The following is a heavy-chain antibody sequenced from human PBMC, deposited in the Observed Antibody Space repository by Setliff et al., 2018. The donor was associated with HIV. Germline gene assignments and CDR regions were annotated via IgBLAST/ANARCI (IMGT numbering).Heavy chain of an antibody. Sequence: TSETLSLTCTVSGDSINSGTYYWNWLRQPAGKGLEWIGRVYSSGNTYYNPSLKSRAAISLNTSKNQFSLRLRSVTAADTATYYCATTTAPAGPFDYWGLGTLVTVSS. V-gene: IGHV4-61*02. CDR2: VYSSGNT. J-gene: IGHJ4*02. CDR3: ATTTAPAGPFDY. D-gene: IGHD1-1*01. CDR1: GDSINSGTYY.